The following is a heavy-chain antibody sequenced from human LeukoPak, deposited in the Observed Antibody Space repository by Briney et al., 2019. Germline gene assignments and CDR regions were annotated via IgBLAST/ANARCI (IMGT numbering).Heavy chain of an antibody. CDR3: AKTIIRGYLIDY. Sequence: GGSLRLSCAASGFTFSSYWMHWVRQAPGKGLEWVSAISGSGGSTYYADSVKGRFTISRDNSKNTLYLQMNSLRAEDTAVYYCAKTIIRGYLIDYWGQGTLVTVSS. V-gene: IGHV3-23*01. CDR1: GFTFSSYW. CDR2: ISGSGGST. J-gene: IGHJ4*02. D-gene: IGHD1-1*01.